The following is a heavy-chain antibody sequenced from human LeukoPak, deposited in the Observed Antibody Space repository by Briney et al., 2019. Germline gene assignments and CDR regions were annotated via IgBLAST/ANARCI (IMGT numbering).Heavy chain of an antibody. V-gene: IGHV3-33*01. CDR2: IWYDGSNK. J-gene: IGHJ4*02. CDR1: GFTFSSYG. D-gene: IGHD1-1*01. CDR3: ARDIALNWNDGPGRF. Sequence: GGSLRPSCAASGFTFSSYGMHWVRQAPGKGLEWVAVIWYDGSNKYYADSVKGRFTISRDNSKNTLYLQMNSLRAEDTAVYYCARDIALNWNDGPGRFWGQRTLVTVSS.